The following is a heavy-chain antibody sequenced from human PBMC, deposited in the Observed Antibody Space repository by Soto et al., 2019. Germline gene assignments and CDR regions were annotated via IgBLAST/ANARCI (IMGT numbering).Heavy chain of an antibody. D-gene: IGHD3-10*01. J-gene: IGHJ4*02. CDR2: IKSKTDGGTT. CDR1: GFTFSNAW. CDR3: TTDSTMVRGVYSYYFDY. V-gene: IGHV3-15*01. Sequence: GESLKISCAASGFTFSNAWMSWVRQAPGKGLEWVGRIKSKTDGGTTDYAAPVKGRFTISRDDSKNTLYLQMNSLKTEDTAVYYCTTDSTMVRGVYSYYFDYWGQGTLVTVSS.